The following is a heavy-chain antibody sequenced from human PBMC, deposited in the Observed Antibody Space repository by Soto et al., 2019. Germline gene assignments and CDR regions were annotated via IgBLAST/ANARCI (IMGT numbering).Heavy chain of an antibody. CDR3: ARHGFYGDYASNYFDP. D-gene: IGHD4-17*01. CDR2: IYPGDSDT. J-gene: IGHJ5*02. Sequence: GESLKLSCKGSGYNFATYWIAWVRQMPGKGLEYMGVIYPGDSDTRYSPSFQGQVTFSADKSINTAYLQWSSLKASDTAMYYCARHGFYGDYASNYFDPWGQGTLVTVSS. V-gene: IGHV5-51*01. CDR1: GYNFATYW.